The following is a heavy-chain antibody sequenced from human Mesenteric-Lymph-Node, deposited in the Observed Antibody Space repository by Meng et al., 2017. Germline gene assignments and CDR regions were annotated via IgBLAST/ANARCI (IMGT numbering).Heavy chain of an antibody. D-gene: IGHD2-21*02. Sequence: GESLKISCAASGFTFSSYAMHWVRQAPGKGLEWVAVISYDGSNKYYADSVKGRFTISRDNSKNTLYLQMSSLRAEDTAVYYCARDWGIVVVTATHFDYWGHGTLVTVSS. J-gene: IGHJ4*01. CDR1: GFTFSSYA. CDR2: ISYDGSNK. CDR3: ARDWGIVVVTATHFDY. V-gene: IGHV3-30*15.